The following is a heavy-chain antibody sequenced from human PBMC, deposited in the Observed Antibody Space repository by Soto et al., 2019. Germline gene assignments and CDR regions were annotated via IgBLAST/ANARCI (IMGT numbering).Heavy chain of an antibody. D-gene: IGHD1-26*01. V-gene: IGHV3-33*05. Sequence: QVQLVESGGGVVQSGGSLTLSCTVSGFFFSDYGMHWVRQAPGRGLEWVAATSYDGSSEYYSDSVKDRFTTSRDNSKNTVYLHMNRLRAEDKGLYYCARGGGLNQLLSGSDHWGQGTLVTVSS. J-gene: IGHJ4*02. CDR2: TSYDGSSE. CDR3: ARGGGLNQLLSGSDH. CDR1: GFFFSDYG.